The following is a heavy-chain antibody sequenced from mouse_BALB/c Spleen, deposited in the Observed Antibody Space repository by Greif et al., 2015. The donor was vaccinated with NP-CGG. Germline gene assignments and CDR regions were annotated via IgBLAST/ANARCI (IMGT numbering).Heavy chain of an antibody. V-gene: IGHV5-6*02. CDR1: GFTFSSYG. CDR2: ISSGGSYT. CDR3: ASTTIGTRYWYFDV. Sequence: DVKLVESGGDLVKPGGSPKLSCAASGFTFSSYGMSWVRQTPDKRLEWVATISSGGSYTYYPDSVKGRFTTSRDNAKNTLYLQMSSLKSEDTAMYYCASTTIGTRYWYFDVWGAGTTVTVSS. D-gene: IGHD2-14*01. J-gene: IGHJ1*01.